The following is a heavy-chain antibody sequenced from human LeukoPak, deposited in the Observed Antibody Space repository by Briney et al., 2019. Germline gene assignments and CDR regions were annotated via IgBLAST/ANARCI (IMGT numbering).Heavy chain of an antibody. V-gene: IGHV1-8*01. CDR3: ARVGDYYDSSGFYYYYGMDV. CDR2: MNPNSGNT. Sequence: ASVKVSCKASGYTFTSYDINWVRQATGQGLEWMGWMNPNSGNTGYAQKFQGRVTMTRNTSISTAYMELSSLRSEDTAAYYCARVGDYYDSSGFYYYYGMDVWGQGTTVTVSS. J-gene: IGHJ6*02. CDR1: GYTFTSYD. D-gene: IGHD3-22*01.